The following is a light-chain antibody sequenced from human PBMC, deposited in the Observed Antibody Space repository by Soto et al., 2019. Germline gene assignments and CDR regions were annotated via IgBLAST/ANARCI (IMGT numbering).Light chain of an antibody. CDR1: SSNVGSYNL. Sequence: QSVLTQPASVSGSPGQSITISCTGTSSNVGSYNLVSWYQHHPGKAPKLMIYEGSERPSGVSNRFSGSKSGNTASLTISGLQADDEADYYCCSYAGSSTFIFGTGTKLTVL. J-gene: IGLJ1*01. V-gene: IGLV2-23*03. CDR3: CSYAGSSTFI. CDR2: EGS.